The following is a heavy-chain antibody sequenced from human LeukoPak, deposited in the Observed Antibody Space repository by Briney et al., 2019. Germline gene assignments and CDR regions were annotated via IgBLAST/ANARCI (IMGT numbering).Heavy chain of an antibody. Sequence: ASVKVSCRASGYTFTGYYMHWVRQAPGQGLEWMGWINPSSGGTNYAQKLQGRVTMTRDTSISTAYMELSSLRSDDTAVYYCARRGYSGYDFYIDYWGQGTLVTVSS. V-gene: IGHV1-2*02. CDR1: GYTFTGYY. CDR2: INPSSGGT. J-gene: IGHJ4*02. D-gene: IGHD5-12*01. CDR3: ARRGYSGYDFYIDY.